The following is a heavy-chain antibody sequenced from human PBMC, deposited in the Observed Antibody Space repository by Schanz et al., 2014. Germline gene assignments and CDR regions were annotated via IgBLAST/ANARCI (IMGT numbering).Heavy chain of an antibody. CDR2: LTEGGGGT. Sequence: ACAASGFTFNTYAMSWVRQAPGKGLEWVSGLTEGGGGTYYADAVKGRFTISRDSSKNTMYLQMKRLGAVNTMVDYCTRQHGRTNVPLVVSNLFDRRGPGTMVTVSS. V-gene: IGHV3-23*01. CDR3: TRQHGRTNVPLVVSNLFDR. D-gene: IGHD1-1*01. J-gene: IGHJ5*02. CDR1: GFTFNTYA.